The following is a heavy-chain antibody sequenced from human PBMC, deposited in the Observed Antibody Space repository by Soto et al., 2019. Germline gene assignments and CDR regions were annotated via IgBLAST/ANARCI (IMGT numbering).Heavy chain of an antibody. J-gene: IGHJ4*02. Sequence: PSETLSLTCTVSGGSISSYYWSWIRQPPGKGLEWIGYIYYSGSTNYNPSLKSRVTISVDTSKNQFSLKLSSVTAADTAVYYCARWYSSSWTTGYFDYWGQGTLVTVSS. CDR3: ARWYSSSWTTGYFDY. D-gene: IGHD6-13*01. CDR1: GGSISSYY. CDR2: IYYSGST. V-gene: IGHV4-59*01.